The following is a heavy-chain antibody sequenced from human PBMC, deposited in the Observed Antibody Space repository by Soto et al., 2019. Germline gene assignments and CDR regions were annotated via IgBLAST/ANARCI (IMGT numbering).Heavy chain of an antibody. V-gene: IGHV3-15*01. Sequence: VQLVESGGGVVQPGRSLRLSCAASGFTFSSYGMHWVRQAPGKGLEWVGRIKSKTDGGTTDYAAPVKGRFTISRDDSKNTLYLQMNSLKTEDTAVYYCTRYCSSTSCYGRDYWGQGTLVTVSS. CDR2: IKSKTDGGTT. CDR1: GFTFSSYG. J-gene: IGHJ4*02. CDR3: TRYCSSTSCYGRDY. D-gene: IGHD2-2*01.